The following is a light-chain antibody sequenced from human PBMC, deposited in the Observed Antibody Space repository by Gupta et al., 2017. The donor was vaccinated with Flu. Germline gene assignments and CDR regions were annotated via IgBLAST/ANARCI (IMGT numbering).Light chain of an antibody. V-gene: IGKV1-5*03. CDR3: QNYNYH. J-gene: IGKJ4*01. CDR1: QSIEDW. CDR2: KAS. Sequence: DFQMTQSPSTLSASVGDRVTITCRASQSIEDWLAGYQQKPGKAPQLLIYKASKLEGAVPSRFGGSGFGTEFTLTISSLQPDDSAIYYCQNYNYHFGGGTKVEIK.